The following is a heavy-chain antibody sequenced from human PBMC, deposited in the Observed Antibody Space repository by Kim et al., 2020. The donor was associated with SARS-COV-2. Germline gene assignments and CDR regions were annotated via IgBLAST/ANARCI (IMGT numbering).Heavy chain of an antibody. V-gene: IGHV4-39*01. J-gene: IGHJ2*01. CDR3: ARRWKMTTVNYWYFDL. D-gene: IGHD4-17*01. Sequence: SQTLSLTCTVSGGSISSSSYYWGWIRQPPGKGLEWIGSIYYSGSTYYNPSLKSRVTISVDTSKNQFSLKLSSVTAADTAVYYCARRWKMTTVNYWYFDLWGRGTLVTVSS. CDR2: IYYSGST. CDR1: GGSISSSSYY.